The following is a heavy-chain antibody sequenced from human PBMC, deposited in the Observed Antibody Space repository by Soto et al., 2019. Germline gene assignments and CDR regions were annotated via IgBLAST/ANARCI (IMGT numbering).Heavy chain of an antibody. Sequence: QVQLQQRGAGLLQPSETLSLTCAVYGGSFSGYYWSWIRQPPGKGLEWIGEINHSGSTNYNPSLKSRVTISVDTSKNQFSLKLSSVTAADTAVYYCARRGYYYGSGSYYGYWGQGTLVTVSS. D-gene: IGHD3-10*01. J-gene: IGHJ4*02. CDR2: INHSGST. CDR3: ARRGYYYGSGSYYGY. V-gene: IGHV4-34*01. CDR1: GGSFSGYY.